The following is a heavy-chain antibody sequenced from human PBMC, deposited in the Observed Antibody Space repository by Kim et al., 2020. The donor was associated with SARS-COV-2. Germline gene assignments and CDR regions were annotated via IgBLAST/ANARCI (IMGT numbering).Heavy chain of an antibody. CDR3: ARDVKVRGVIRSLRGMDV. J-gene: IGHJ6*02. CDR2: IYYSGST. CDR1: GGSISSGGYY. Sequence: SETLSLTCTVSGGSISSGGYYWSWIRQHPGKGLEWIGYIYYSGSTYYNPSLKSRVTISVDTSKNQFSLKLSSVTAADTAVYYCARDVKVRGVIRSLRGMDVWGQGTTVTVSS. D-gene: IGHD3-10*01. V-gene: IGHV4-31*03.